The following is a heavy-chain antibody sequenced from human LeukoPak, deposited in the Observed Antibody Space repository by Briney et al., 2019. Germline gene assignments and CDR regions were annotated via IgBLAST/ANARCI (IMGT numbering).Heavy chain of an antibody. CDR3: AKPYYYGSGSYYNTPFDY. Sequence: GGSLRLSCAASGSTFSSYAMSWVRQAPGKGLEWVSAISGSGGSTYYADSVKGRFTISRDNSKNTLYLQMNSLRAEDTAVYYCAKPYYYGSGSYYNTPFDYWGQGTLVTVSS. V-gene: IGHV3-23*01. D-gene: IGHD3-10*01. CDR1: GSTFSSYA. CDR2: ISGSGGST. J-gene: IGHJ4*02.